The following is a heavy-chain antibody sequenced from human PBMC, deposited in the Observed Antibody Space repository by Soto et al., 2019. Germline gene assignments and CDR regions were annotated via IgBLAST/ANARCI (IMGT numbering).Heavy chain of an antibody. D-gene: IGHD2-15*01. CDR3: ARDLYGGSARFDY. V-gene: IGHV3-30*03. Sequence: QVQLVESGGGVVQPARSLRLSCVASGFTFSNNGIHWVRQAPGKGRGWVAVISSDGSKKYYADSVKGRFTISRDNCKNTLCLQMNSLRAEDTAVYYCARDLYGGSARFDYGGQGTLFTVSS. J-gene: IGHJ4*02. CDR1: GFTFSNNG. CDR2: ISSDGSKK.